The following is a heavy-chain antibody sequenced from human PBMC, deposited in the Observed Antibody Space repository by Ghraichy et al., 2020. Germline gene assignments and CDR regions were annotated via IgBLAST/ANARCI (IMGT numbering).Heavy chain of an antibody. D-gene: IGHD1-26*01. CDR3: ARGRGVGATPFDY. Sequence: SETLSLTCAVYGGSFSGYYWSWIRQPPGKGLEWIGEINHSGSTNYNPSLKSRVTISVDTSKNQFSLKLSSVTAADTAVYYCARGRGVGATPFDYWGQGTLVTVSS. CDR2: INHSGST. J-gene: IGHJ4*02. V-gene: IGHV4-34*01. CDR1: GGSFSGYY.